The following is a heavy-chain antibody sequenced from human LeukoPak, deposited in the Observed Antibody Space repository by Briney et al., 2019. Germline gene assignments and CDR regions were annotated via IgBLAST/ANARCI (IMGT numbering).Heavy chain of an antibody. V-gene: IGHV1-69*04. CDR1: GGTFSSYA. J-gene: IGHJ4*02. CDR2: IIPILGIA. Sequence: ASVKVSCKASGGTFSSYAISWVRQAPGQGLEWMGRIIPILGIANHAQKFQGRVTITADKSTSTAYMELSSLRSEDTAVYYCATYCSGGSCYSDYFDYWGQGTLVTVSS. D-gene: IGHD2-15*01. CDR3: ATYCSGGSCYSDYFDY.